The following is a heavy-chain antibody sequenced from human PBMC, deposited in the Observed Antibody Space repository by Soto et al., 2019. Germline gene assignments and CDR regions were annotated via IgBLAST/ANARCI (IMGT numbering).Heavy chain of an antibody. D-gene: IGHD3-16*02. Sequence: GESLKISRNGAGFSFTSSWLGWVRQISGQGPEWVGIIYPGDTDTRYSTSFQGQVTHPADQSLNHASPQRSRLKTSEHGRNYCARYSDYVWVSYRKTPPTTWGGMDVWGQGTTVTVSS. CDR2: IYPGDTDT. J-gene: IGHJ6*02. V-gene: IGHV5-51*01. CDR1: GFSFTSSW. CDR3: ARYSDYVWVSYRKTPPTTWGGMDV.